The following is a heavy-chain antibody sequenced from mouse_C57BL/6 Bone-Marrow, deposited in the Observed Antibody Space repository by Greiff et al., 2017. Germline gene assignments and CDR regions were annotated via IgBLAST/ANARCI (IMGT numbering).Heavy chain of an antibody. CDR2: FHPYNDDT. D-gene: IGHD1-1*01. Sequence: QVQLQQSGAELVKPGASVKMSCKASGYTFTTYPIEWMKQNHGKSLEWIGNFHPYNDDTKYNEKFKGKATLTVEKSSSTVYLELSLLTSDDSAVYYCAYGSSSYWYFDVWGTGTTVTVSS. CDR3: AYGSSSYWYFDV. J-gene: IGHJ1*03. CDR1: GYTFTTYP. V-gene: IGHV1-47*01.